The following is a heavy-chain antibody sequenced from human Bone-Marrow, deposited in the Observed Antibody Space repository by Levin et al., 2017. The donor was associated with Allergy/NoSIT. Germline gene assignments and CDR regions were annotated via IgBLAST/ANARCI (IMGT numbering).Heavy chain of an antibody. V-gene: IGHV4-4*07. Sequence: SQTLSLTCTVSGGSISSSYWSWIRQPAGKGLEWIGRIYTSGSTNYNPSLKSRVTMSVDTSKNQFSLKLSSVTAADTAVYYCARDKQQLVSYYYYYYGMDVWGQGTTVTVSS. J-gene: IGHJ6*02. D-gene: IGHD6-13*01. CDR2: IYTSGST. CDR1: GGSISSSY. CDR3: ARDKQQLVSYYYYYYGMDV.